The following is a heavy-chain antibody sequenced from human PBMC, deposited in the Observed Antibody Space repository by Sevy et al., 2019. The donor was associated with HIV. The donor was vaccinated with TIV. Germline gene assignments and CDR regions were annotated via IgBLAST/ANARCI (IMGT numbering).Heavy chain of an antibody. V-gene: IGHV3-23*01. D-gene: IGHD2-8*01. CDR1: GFTFSKYS. CDR2: LSFGCGEI. CDR3: AREGCTKPHDY. J-gene: IGHJ4*02. Sequence: GGSLRLSCAASGFTFSKYSMSWVRQAPGKGLEWVSTLSFGCGEINYADSVKGRFTIFRDNSKSSVYLQMNNLRPEDTAVYYCAREGCTKPHDYWGQGTLVTVSS.